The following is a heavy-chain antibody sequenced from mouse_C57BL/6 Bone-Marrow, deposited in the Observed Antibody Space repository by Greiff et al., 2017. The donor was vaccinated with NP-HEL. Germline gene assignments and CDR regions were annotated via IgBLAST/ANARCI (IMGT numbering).Heavy chain of an antibody. CDR1: GFTFSSYA. CDR2: ISSGGDYI. CDR3: TRGRVGSYGSSLFAY. D-gene: IGHD1-1*01. J-gene: IGHJ3*01. Sequence: EVKLVESGEGLVKPGGSLKLSCAASGFTFSSYAMSWVRQTPEKRLEWVAYISSGGDYIYYADTVKGRFTISRDNARNTLYLQMSSLKSEDTAMYYCTRGRVGSYGSSLFAYWGQGTLVTVSA. V-gene: IGHV5S21*01.